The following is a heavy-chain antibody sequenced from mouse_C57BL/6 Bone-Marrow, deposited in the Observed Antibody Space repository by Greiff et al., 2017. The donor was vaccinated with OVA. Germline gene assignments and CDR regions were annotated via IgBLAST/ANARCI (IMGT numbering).Heavy chain of an antibody. D-gene: IGHD2-12*01. V-gene: IGHV1-76*01. J-gene: IGHJ1*03. Sequence: QVQLQQSGAELVRPGASVKLSCKASGYTFTDYYINWVKQRPGQGLEWIARIYPGSGNTYYNEKFKGKATLTAEKSSSTAYMQLSSLTSEDSAVYFCARNSYWYFDVWGTGTTVTVSS. CDR2: IYPGSGNT. CDR1: GYTFTDYY. CDR3: ARNSYWYFDV.